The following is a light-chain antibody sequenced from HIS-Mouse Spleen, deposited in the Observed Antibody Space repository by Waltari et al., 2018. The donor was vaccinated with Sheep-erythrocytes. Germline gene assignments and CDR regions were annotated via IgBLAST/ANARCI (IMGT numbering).Light chain of an antibody. Sequence: SYELTQPPSVSVSPGQTASITCSGDKLGDKYACWYQQKPGQSPVLVIYQDSKRPSGIPELCAGANPGNTATLTISGTQAMDEADYYCQAWDSSTAWVFGGGTKLTVL. CDR3: QAWDSSTAWV. J-gene: IGLJ3*02. V-gene: IGLV3-1*01. CDR1: KLGDKY. CDR2: QDS.